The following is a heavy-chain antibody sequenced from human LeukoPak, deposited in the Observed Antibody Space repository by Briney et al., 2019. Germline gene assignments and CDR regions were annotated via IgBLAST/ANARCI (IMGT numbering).Heavy chain of an antibody. J-gene: IGHJ4*02. V-gene: IGHV3-23*01. D-gene: IGHD3-9*01. CDR2: ISDSGART. Sequence: GGTLRLSCAASGFTFSSYGMSWVRQAPGKGLEWVSIISDSGARTYYADSVKGRFTISRDNSKNTLYLQMNSLRAEDTALYYCAKGGTYDDLFTFWGQGILVTVSS. CDR3: AKGGTYDDLFTF. CDR1: GFTFSSYG.